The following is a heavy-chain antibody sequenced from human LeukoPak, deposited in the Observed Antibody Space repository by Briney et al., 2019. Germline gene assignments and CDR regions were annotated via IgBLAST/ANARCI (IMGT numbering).Heavy chain of an antibody. V-gene: IGHV3-23*01. CDR1: GFTLSGYA. D-gene: IGHD3-22*01. CDR3: AKDGLYYDGSAHVYYFDY. Sequence: GGSLRLSCAASGFTLSGYAMTWVRQAPGKGLEWVSSITGSGDYTYYIDSVKGRFTISRDNSKNILYLQMNSLRGEDTALYYCAKDGLYYDGSAHVYYFDYWGQGTLVAVSS. CDR2: ITGSGDYT. J-gene: IGHJ4*02.